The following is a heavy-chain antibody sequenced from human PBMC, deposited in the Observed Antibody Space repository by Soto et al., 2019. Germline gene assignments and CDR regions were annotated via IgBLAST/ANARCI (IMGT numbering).Heavy chain of an antibody. CDR1: AFPFSSYE. CDR2: ITSSGSTI. J-gene: IGHJ6*02. V-gene: IGHV3-48*03. D-gene: IGHD3-16*02. CDR3: ARGYRRVDV. Sequence: GGSLRLSCAASAFPFSSYEMNWVRQAPGQGLEWISYITSSGSTILYADSVKGRFTISRDNARNSLFLQMNNLRPDDTAVYYCARGYRRVDVWGQGTTVT.